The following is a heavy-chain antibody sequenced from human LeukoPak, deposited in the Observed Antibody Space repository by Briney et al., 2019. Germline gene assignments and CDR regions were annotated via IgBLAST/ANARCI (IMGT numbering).Heavy chain of an antibody. D-gene: IGHD3-22*01. CDR1: GASISGYL. V-gene: IGHV4-59*01. Sequence: SETLSLTCTVSGASISGYLWTWIRQPPGKGLEWTGYVYDNGDTNYHPSFTGRVSISVDVSKNQFSLKLTSVLAADTADYFCARLSDYDVDTSHYMDVWGKGTTVTVSS. CDR2: VYDNGDT. J-gene: IGHJ6*03. CDR3: ARLSDYDVDTSHYMDV.